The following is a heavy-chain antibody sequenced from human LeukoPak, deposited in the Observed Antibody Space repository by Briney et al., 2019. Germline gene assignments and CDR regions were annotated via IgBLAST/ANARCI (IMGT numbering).Heavy chain of an antibody. CDR2: IRYDGSNK. V-gene: IGHV3-30*02. D-gene: IGHD2-21*02. J-gene: IGHJ4*02. Sequence: PGGSLRLSCAASGFTFSSYGMHWVRQAPGKGLEWVAFIRYDGSNKYYADSVKGRFTISRDNSKNTLYLQMNSLRAEDTAVYYCAKGSDWLPPAPYYFDYWGQGTLVTVSS. CDR1: GFTFSSYG. CDR3: AKGSDWLPPAPYYFDY.